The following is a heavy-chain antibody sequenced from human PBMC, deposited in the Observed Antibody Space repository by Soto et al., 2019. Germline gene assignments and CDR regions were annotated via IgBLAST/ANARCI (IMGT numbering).Heavy chain of an antibody. J-gene: IGHJ4*02. D-gene: IGHD2-2*02. CDR2: IIPILGIA. CDR1: GGTFSSYT. V-gene: IGHV1-69*02. CDR3: AREYCSSTGCYRDY. Sequence: QVQLVQSGAEVKKPGSSVNVSCKASGGTFSSYTISWVRQAPGQGLEWMGRIIPILGIANYAQKFQGRVTMTADRARSTAYVELSSLRSEDTAVYYCAREYCSSTGCYRDYWGQGTLVTVSS.